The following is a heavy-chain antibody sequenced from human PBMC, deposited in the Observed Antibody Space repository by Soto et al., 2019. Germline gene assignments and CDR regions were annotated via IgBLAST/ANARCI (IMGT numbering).Heavy chain of an antibody. CDR2: INPNSGGT. V-gene: IGHV1-2*02. CDR3: ARADRSGFISYFGS. Sequence: ASVKVSCKASGYTFTVRYMHWVRQAPGQGLEWMGWINPNSGGTNYARKFQGRVTITRDTANSTAYMELSRLTFDDTAVYYCARADRSGFISYFGSWGQGTLVTVSS. D-gene: IGHD3-22*01. J-gene: IGHJ4*02. CDR1: GYTFTVRY.